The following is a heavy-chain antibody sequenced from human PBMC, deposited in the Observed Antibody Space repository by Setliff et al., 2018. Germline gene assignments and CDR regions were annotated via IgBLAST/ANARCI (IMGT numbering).Heavy chain of an antibody. CDR2: IYIGGSA. Sequence: SETLSLTCTVSGGSISSYYWSWIRQPAGKGLAWIGHIYIGGSANYNPSLKSRVTMSIDTSKNQFSLKLNSVTAADMAVYYCAREQWLDPPGYYYMEDWAKGTTVTVSS. CDR3: AREQWLDPPGYYYMED. D-gene: IGHD6-19*01. V-gene: IGHV4-4*07. J-gene: IGHJ6*03. CDR1: GGSISSYY.